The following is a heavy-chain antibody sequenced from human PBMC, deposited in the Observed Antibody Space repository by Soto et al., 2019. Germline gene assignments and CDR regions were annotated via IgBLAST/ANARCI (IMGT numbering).Heavy chain of an antibody. Sequence: PGGSLRLSCAGSGFIFKNYALNWVRQAPGKGLEWVASITRDGYNKYYADSVKGRLTISRDNSRDTLSLQMTALTIEDSSVYYCTKSSGGSSSVGMDYWGQGTRVTVS. CDR2: ITRDGYNK. CDR3: TKSSGGSSSVGMDY. CDR1: GFIFKNYA. J-gene: IGHJ4*02. D-gene: IGHD6-6*01. V-gene: IGHV3-30*04.